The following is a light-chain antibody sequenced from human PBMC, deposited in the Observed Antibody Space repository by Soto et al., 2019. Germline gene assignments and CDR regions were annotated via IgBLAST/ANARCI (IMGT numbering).Light chain of an antibody. CDR1: QSISSY. Sequence: DIQMTQSPSSLSASVGDRVTITCRASQSISSYLNWYQQKPGKAPKLLIYAESSLQSGVPSRFSGSGSGTDFTLTISSLQPEDFATYYCQRSFRTPLTFGGGTKVEIK. V-gene: IGKV1-39*01. CDR2: AES. CDR3: QRSFRTPLT. J-gene: IGKJ4*01.